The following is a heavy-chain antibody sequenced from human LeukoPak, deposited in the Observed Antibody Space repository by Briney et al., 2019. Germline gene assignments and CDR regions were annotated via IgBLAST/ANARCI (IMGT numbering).Heavy chain of an antibody. V-gene: IGHV1-18*01. Sequence: ASVKVSCKASGYTFTSYGISWVRQAPGQGLEWMGWISAYNGNTNYAQKLQGRVTMTTDTSTSTAYMELRSLRSDDTAVYYCARALAGPGIAAAGQDRRNWFDPWGQGTLVTVSS. CDR3: ARALAGPGIAAAGQDRRNWFDP. CDR2: ISAYNGNT. CDR1: GYTFTSYG. D-gene: IGHD6-13*01. J-gene: IGHJ5*02.